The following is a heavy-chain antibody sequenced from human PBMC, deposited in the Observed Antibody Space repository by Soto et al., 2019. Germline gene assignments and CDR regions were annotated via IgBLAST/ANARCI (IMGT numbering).Heavy chain of an antibody. Sequence: ASVKVSCKASGFTFTYHAMQWVRQAPGQRLEWMGWINAGNGNTKYSQKFQGRVTITRDTSASTAYMELSSLRSEDTAVYYCARHLLADYWGQGTLVIVSS. CDR3: ARHLLADY. J-gene: IGHJ4*02. D-gene: IGHD2-15*01. V-gene: IGHV1-3*01. CDR1: GFTFTYHA. CDR2: INAGNGNT.